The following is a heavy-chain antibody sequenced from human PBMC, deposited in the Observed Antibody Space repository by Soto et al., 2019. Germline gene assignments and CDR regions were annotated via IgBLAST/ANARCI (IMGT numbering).Heavy chain of an antibody. V-gene: IGHV1-8*01. CDR3: ARGSLVAASEFDY. CDR1: GYTFTSYD. J-gene: IGHJ4*02. CDR2: MNPNRGNT. Sequence: QVQLVQSGAEVKKPGASVKVSCKASGYTFTSYDINWVRQAAGQGLEWMGWMNPNRGNTGYAQKFQGRVTMTRNTSISTAYMELNSLRSEDTAVYYCARGSLVAASEFDYWGQGTLVTVSS. D-gene: IGHD5-12*01.